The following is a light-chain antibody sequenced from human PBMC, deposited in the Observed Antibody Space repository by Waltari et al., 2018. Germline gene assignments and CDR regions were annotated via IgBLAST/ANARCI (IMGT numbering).Light chain of an antibody. J-gene: IGLJ3*02. CDR3: QSYDSSLSALV. CDR1: SPNTGAGYA. V-gene: IGLV1-40*01. CDR2: GNN. Sequence: QSVLPHPPPVPGPPGQGVTIPSPGDSPNTGAGYAVQWFQTFPLTAPRPRIFGNNNRPSGIPDRFSASKSGTSASLAITGLQADDEADYYCQSYDSSLSALVFGGGTKLTVL.